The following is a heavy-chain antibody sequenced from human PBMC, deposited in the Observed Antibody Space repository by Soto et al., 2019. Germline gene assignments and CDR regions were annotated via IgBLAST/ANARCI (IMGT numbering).Heavy chain of an antibody. D-gene: IGHD1-1*01. J-gene: IGHJ6*02. CDR1: GFSLTKPRMG. CDR3: ARMAATGLYYGMDV. Sequence: QVTLKESGPVLVRPTETLTLTCTVSGFSLTKPRMGVSWSRQPPGKALEWLAHVFSNDETSYTTSLKTRLTIFKDTSKSQVVLTLTNLDPVDTATYYCARMAATGLYYGMDVWGQGTTVTVSS. V-gene: IGHV2-26*01. CDR2: VFSNDET.